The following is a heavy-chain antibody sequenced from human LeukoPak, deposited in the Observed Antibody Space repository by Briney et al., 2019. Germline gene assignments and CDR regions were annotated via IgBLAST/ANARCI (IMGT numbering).Heavy chain of an antibody. D-gene: IGHD1-7*01. Sequence: PSETLSLTCTVSGGSISSYYWSWIRQPPGKGLEWIGYIYYNGSTNYNPSLKSRVTISVDTSKNQFSLKLSSVTAADTAVYYCAGGTGTGTTPLFQHWGQGTLVTVSS. V-gene: IGHV4-59*01. J-gene: IGHJ1*01. CDR2: IYYNGST. CDR1: GGSISSYY. CDR3: AGGTGTGTTPLFQH.